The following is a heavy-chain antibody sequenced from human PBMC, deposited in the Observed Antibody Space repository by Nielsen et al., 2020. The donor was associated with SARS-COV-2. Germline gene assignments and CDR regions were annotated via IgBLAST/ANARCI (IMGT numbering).Heavy chain of an antibody. CDR2: IWYDGSSK. CDR3: ARCPDPLSGYTIDY. V-gene: IGHV3-33*01. Sequence: GESLKIYCAASGFTFSSYGMHWVRQAPGKGLERVAVIWYDGSSKYYADSVKGRFTISRDNSKNTLYLQMNSLRAEDTAVYYCARCPDPLSGYTIDYWGQGTLVTVSS. J-gene: IGHJ4*02. D-gene: IGHD3-22*01. CDR1: GFTFSSYG.